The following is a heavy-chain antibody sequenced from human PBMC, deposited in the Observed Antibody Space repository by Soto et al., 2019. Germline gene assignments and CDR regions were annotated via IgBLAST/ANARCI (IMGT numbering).Heavy chain of an antibody. Sequence: QVQLVQSGAEVKKPGASVKVSCKASGYTFTSYDINWVRQATGQGLEWMGWMNPNSGNTGYAHKFQGRVTMTRNTSIGTAYMELSSLRSEDTAVYYCAREITAYWYFDLWGRGTLVTVSS. CDR3: AREITAYWYFDL. CDR1: GYTFTSYD. V-gene: IGHV1-8*01. J-gene: IGHJ2*01. CDR2: MNPNSGNT. D-gene: IGHD3-16*01.